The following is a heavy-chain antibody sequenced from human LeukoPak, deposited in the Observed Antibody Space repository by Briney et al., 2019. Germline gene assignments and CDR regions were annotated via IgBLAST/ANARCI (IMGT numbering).Heavy chain of an antibody. CDR1: GFTFSKYP. D-gene: IGHD3-16*01. V-gene: IGHV3-7*01. CDR3: AGVGDFFDY. Sequence: GGSLRLSCVASGFTFSKYPMTWVRQAPGKGLEWVANINRDGSEKYYVDSVRGRFTISRDNAKDSLYLEMNSLRAEDTAVYYCAGVGDFFDYWGQGTQVSVSS. J-gene: IGHJ4*02. CDR2: INRDGSEK.